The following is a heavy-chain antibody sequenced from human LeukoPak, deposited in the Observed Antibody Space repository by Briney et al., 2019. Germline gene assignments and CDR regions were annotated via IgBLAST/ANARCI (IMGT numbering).Heavy chain of an antibody. D-gene: IGHD3-22*01. V-gene: IGHV3-23*01. J-gene: IGHJ4*02. CDR3: ANWDTYYDSSGYYFY. Sequence: PGGSLRLSCAASGFTFSTYAMSWVRQAPGKGLEWVSAISGSGGSTYYADSVKGRFTISRDNSKNTLYLQMNSLRAEDTAVYYCANWDTYYDSSGYYFYWGQGTLVTVSS. CDR1: GFTFSTYA. CDR2: ISGSGGST.